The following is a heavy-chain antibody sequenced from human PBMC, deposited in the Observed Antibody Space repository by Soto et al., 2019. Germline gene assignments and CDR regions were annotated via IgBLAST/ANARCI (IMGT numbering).Heavy chain of an antibody. V-gene: IGHV4-4*07. J-gene: IGHJ5*02. CDR1: GGSFSTYY. CDR3: ATGRSEVVPGAMDT. D-gene: IGHD2-2*01. CDR2: IYPSGST. Sequence: SETLSLTCTVSGGSFSTYYCNWVRQSAAKGLEWIGRIYPSGSTTYNPSLKSRLTMSVDTSKNQFSLRLTSMTAADTAVYYCATGRSEVVPGAMDTWGQGTLVTVPQ.